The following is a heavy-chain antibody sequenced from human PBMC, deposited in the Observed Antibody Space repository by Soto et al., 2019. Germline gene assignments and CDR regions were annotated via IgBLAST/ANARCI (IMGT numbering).Heavy chain of an antibody. Sequence: GESLKISCKGSGYSFGTYWIGWVRQMPGKGLEWMGIIYPGDSDTKYSPSFQGQVIISVDKSISTAYLQWSSLKASDTAIYYCARHGSAFDGWGPGKMVTVSS. J-gene: IGHJ3*01. V-gene: IGHV5-51*01. CDR2: IYPGDSDT. CDR3: ARHGSAFDG. D-gene: IGHD3-10*01. CDR1: GYSFGTYW.